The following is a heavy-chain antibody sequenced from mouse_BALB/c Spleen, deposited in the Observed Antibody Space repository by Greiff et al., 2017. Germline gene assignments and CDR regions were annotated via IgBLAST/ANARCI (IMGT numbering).Heavy chain of an antibody. CDR1: GFTFSSYG. CDR2: INSNGGST. V-gene: IGHV5-6-3*01. J-gene: IGHJ2*01. D-gene: IGHD2-4*01. CDR3: ARDGGMITGFDY. Sequence: EVQLVESGGGLVQPGGSLKLSCAASGFTFSSYGMSWVRQTPDKRLELVATINSNGGSTYYPDSVKGRFTISRDNAKNTLYLQMSSLKSEDTAMYYCARDGGMITGFDYWGQGTTLTVSS.